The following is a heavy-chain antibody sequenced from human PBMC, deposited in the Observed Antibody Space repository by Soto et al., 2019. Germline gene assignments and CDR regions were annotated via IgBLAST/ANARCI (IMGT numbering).Heavy chain of an antibody. J-gene: IGHJ4*02. Sequence: LRLSFAASGXTFRDYTLNWVRQAPGKGLEWVSTISDPVTGNTHYADSVKGRSTISRDDSRNTIYFQMDSLRVEDTAVYYCTTWLTAHFDFWGQGTVVTVSS. D-gene: IGHD2-21*02. CDR3: TTWLTAHFDF. CDR1: GXTFRDYT. V-gene: IGHV3-23*01. CDR2: ISDPVTGNT.